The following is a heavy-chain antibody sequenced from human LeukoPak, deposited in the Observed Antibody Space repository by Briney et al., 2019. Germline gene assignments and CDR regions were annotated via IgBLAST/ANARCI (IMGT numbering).Heavy chain of an antibody. D-gene: IGHD6-25*01. Sequence: GGSLSLSCAASGFTFSSYAMHWVRQAPGKGLEYVSAISSNGGSTYYANSVKGRFTISRDNSKNTLCLQMGSLRAEDMAVYYCARAPAGYFDYWGQGTLVTVSS. CDR3: ARAPAGYFDY. J-gene: IGHJ4*02. V-gene: IGHV3-64*01. CDR2: ISSNGGST. CDR1: GFTFSSYA.